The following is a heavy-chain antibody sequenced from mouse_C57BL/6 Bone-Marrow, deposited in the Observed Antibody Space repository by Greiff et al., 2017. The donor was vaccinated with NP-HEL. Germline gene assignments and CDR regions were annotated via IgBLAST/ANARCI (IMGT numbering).Heavy chain of an antibody. V-gene: IGHV7-1*01. J-gene: IGHJ4*01. CDR3: AREGLRPDYAMDY. CDR2: SRNKANDYTT. D-gene: IGHD2-4*01. CDR1: GFTFSDFY. Sequence: EVKLMESGGGLVQSGRSLRLSCATSGFTFSDFYMEWVRQAPGKGLEWIAASRNKANDYTTEYSASVKGRFIVSRDTSQSILYLQMNALRAEDTAIYYCAREGLRPDYAMDYWGQGTSVTVSS.